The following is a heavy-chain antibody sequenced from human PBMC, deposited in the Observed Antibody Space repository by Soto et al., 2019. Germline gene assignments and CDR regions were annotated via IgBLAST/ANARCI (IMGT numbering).Heavy chain of an antibody. Sequence: EVQLWKSGGGLIQTGGSLRLSCAASGSTFSSYAMSWVRQAPGKGLEWVSVISGSGDSTYYADSVKGRFTISRDNSKNTLYVQMNSLRAEDTAVYYCARELGYCSGGSCYMDGAFDFWGQGTMVTVSS. J-gene: IGHJ3*01. V-gene: IGHV3-23*01. CDR2: ISGSGDST. D-gene: IGHD2-15*01. CDR1: GSTFSSYA. CDR3: ARELGYCSGGSCYMDGAFDF.